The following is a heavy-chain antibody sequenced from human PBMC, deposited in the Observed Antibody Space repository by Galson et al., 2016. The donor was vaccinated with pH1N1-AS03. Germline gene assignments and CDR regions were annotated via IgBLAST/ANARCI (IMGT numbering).Heavy chain of an antibody. CDR2: IYYSGST. CDR1: GGSVSSGSYY. J-gene: IGHJ4*02. Sequence: SETLSLTCTVSGGSVSSGSYYWSWIRQPPGKGLEWIGYIYYSGSTNYNPSLKSRVTMSVDTSNNQFSLKLTSVTAADTAVYYCARDDYGDYAFDYWGQGTLVTVSS. V-gene: IGHV4-61*01. D-gene: IGHD4-17*01. CDR3: ARDDYGDYAFDY.